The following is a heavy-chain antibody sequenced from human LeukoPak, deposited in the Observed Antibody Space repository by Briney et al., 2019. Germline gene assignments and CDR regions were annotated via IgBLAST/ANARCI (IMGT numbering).Heavy chain of an antibody. Sequence: GGSLRLSCAASGFTFSTYSMNWVRQAPGKGLEWVSSITSSSSYIYYADSVKGRFTISRDNAKNSLYLQMNSLRAEDTAVYYCAREFAPTMIVVVNDYWGQGTLVTVSS. CDR2: ITSSSSYI. J-gene: IGHJ4*02. CDR3: AREFAPTMIVVVNDY. V-gene: IGHV3-21*01. CDR1: GFTFSTYS. D-gene: IGHD3-22*01.